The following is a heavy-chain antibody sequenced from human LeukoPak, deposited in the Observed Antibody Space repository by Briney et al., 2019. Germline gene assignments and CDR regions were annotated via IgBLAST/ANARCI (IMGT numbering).Heavy chain of an antibody. D-gene: IGHD4-17*01. Sequence: QPGGSLTLSCAASGFTLGNYAMSWLRQAPGKGLEWVSTIGFSGTVTYYSVSVRGRFTISRDVSKNTVYLQLDSLRDGDTAIYFCARMRTVTRTLVTKRYHFGFWGQGTLVTVSS. J-gene: IGHJ4*02. CDR1: GFTLGNYA. V-gene: IGHV3-23*05. CDR3: ARMRTVTRTLVTKRYHFGF. CDR2: IGFSGTVT.